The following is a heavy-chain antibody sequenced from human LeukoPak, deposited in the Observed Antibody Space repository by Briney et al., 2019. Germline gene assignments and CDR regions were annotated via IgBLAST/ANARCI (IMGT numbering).Heavy chain of an antibody. CDR3: ARVPVVPAAVNYYYYYYMDV. CDR1: GGSISSYY. D-gene: IGHD2-2*01. Sequence: ASETLSLTCTVSGGSISSYYWSWIRQPPGKGLEWIGYIYYSGSTNYNPSLKSRVTISVDTSKSQFSLKLSSVTAADTAVYYCARVPVVPAAVNYYYYYYMDVWGKGTTVTISS. J-gene: IGHJ6*03. CDR2: IYYSGST. V-gene: IGHV4-59*01.